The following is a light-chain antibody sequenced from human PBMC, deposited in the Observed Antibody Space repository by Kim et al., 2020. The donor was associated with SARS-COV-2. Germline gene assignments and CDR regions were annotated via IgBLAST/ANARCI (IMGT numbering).Light chain of an antibody. V-gene: IGLV6-57*03. CDR2: EDN. J-gene: IGLJ3*02. CDR3: QSYDSSNQGV. Sequence: KTVTSPCTRSSGSIASNYVQWYQQRPGSAPTTVIYEDNQRPSGVPDRFSGSIDSSSNSASLTISGLKTEDEADYYCQSYDSSNQGVFGGGTKVTVL. CDR1: SGSIASNY.